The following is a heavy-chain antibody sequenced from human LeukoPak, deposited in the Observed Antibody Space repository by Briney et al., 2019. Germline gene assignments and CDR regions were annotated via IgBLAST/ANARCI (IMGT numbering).Heavy chain of an antibody. Sequence: GGSLRLSCAASGFTFSTYGKGWVRQAPGKGLEWVSSINDNGGTSTWYADSVKGRFTISRDSSKNTLFLEMNSLRGEDTAVYYCATKMFSSGPYHYNYHIDVWGKGTTV. CDR3: ATKMFSSGPYHYNYHIDV. CDR2: INDNGGTST. CDR1: GFTFSTYG. D-gene: IGHD3-22*01. V-gene: IGHV3-23*01. J-gene: IGHJ6*03.